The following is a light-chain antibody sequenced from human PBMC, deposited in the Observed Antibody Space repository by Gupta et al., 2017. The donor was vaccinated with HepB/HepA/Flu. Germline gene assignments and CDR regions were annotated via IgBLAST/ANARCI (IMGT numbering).Light chain of an antibody. CDR1: QSILYNSYNKNY. J-gene: IGKJ3*01. Sequence: DIVMTQSPDSLAVSLGERATINCKSSQSILYNSYNKNYLAWYQQKPGQPPKLLFYWASIRESGVSDRFSGSGSGTDFSLTISSLQAEDVAVYYCQQYYSGPRTFGLGTKVEIK. CDR3: QQYYSGPRT. V-gene: IGKV4-1*01. CDR2: WAS.